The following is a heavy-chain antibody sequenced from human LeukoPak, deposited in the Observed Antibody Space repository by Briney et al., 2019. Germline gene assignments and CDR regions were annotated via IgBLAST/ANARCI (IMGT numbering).Heavy chain of an antibody. Sequence: SETLSLNCAVYGGSFSANYWSWIRQAPGKGLEWIGEINHAGSTNYNPSLKSRVTISVDTSKNHVSLNLSSVTAADTAVYYCARWGCYYHISGSHKYYFDYWGQGTLVTVSS. CDR2: INHAGST. V-gene: IGHV4-34*01. CDR1: GGSFSANY. CDR3: ARWGCYYHISGSHKYYFDY. J-gene: IGHJ4*02. D-gene: IGHD3-22*01.